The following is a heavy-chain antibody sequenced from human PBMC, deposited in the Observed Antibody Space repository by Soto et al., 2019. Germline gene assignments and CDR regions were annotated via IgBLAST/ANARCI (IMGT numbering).Heavy chain of an antibody. CDR2: ISAYNGNT. J-gene: IGHJ6*03. CDR3: ARVQLERRRYYYYMDV. Sequence: VASLKVSCKSSGYTFTSYVISWVRQAPGQGLEWMGWISAYNGNTNYAQKLQGRVTMTTDTSTSTAYMELRSLRSYDTAVYYCARVQLERRRYYYYMDVWGKGTTVTVSS. D-gene: IGHD1-1*01. CDR1: GYTFTSYV. V-gene: IGHV1-18*01.